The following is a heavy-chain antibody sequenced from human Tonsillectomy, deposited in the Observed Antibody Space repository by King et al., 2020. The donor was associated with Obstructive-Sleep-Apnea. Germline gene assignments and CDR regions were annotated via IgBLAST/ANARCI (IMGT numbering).Heavy chain of an antibody. Sequence: QLQESGPGLVKPSETLSLTCTVSGGSIRNYYWSWIRQPPQKGLEWIGHIYYRGSTNYNPSLKSRFTLSVATSKNQFSLKLSSVTAADTAVYYCARQSGYYYPFDYWGQGTLVTVSS. CDR3: ARQSGYYYPFDY. D-gene: IGHD3-22*01. V-gene: IGHV4-59*01. CDR1: GGSIRNYY. CDR2: IYYRGST. J-gene: IGHJ4*02.